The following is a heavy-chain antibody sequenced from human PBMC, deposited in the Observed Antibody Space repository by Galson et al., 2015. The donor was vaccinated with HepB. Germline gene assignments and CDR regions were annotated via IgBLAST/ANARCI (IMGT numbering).Heavy chain of an antibody. CDR2: IYAAPTKT. CDR3: AKGADYYGPGNYQNWFDP. CDR1: GFTFSNSA. D-gene: IGHD3-10*01. Sequence: SLRLSCAASGFTFSNSAMAWVRQAPGKGLEWVSSIYAAPTKTYLTDSVKGRFTISRDNSRNTLYLQMNDLSVEDTAEYYCAKGADYYGPGNYQNWFDPWGQGTLVIVSA. J-gene: IGHJ5*02. V-gene: IGHV3-23*03.